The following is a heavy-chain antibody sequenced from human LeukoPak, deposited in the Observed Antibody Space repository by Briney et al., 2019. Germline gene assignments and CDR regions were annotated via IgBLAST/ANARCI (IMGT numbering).Heavy chain of an antibody. Sequence: GGVVHPGRSLRLSCAASRFTFRNYGMHWVRQAPGKGLEWVAVIWYDGSNQVYADSVKGRFTVSRDNSKNTLYLQMNSLRAEDTAVYYCARDRGGLHYFDCWGQGTLVTISS. D-gene: IGHD3-10*01. CDR3: ARDRGGLHYFDC. V-gene: IGHV3-33*01. CDR1: RFTFRNYG. CDR2: IWYDGSNQ. J-gene: IGHJ4*02.